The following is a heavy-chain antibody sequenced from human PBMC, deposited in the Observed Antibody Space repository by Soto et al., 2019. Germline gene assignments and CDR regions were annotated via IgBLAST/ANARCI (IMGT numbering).Heavy chain of an antibody. V-gene: IGHV1-18*01. CDR1: GYTFTSYG. CDR3: ARDYYDSSGYYWGYYYYGMDV. Sequence: ASVKVSCKASGYTFTSYGISCVRQAPGQGLEWMGWISAYNGNTNYAQKLQGRVTMTTDTSTSTAYMELRSLRSDDTAVYYCARDYYDSSGYYWGYYYYGMDVWGQGTTVTVSS. J-gene: IGHJ6*02. CDR2: ISAYNGNT. D-gene: IGHD3-22*01.